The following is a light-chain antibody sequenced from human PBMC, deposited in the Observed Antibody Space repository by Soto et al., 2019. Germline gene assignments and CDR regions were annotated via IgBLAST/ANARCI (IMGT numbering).Light chain of an antibody. CDR1: QSISSY. J-gene: IGKJ4*01. CDR2: AAS. V-gene: IGKV1-39*01. CDR3: QQSYSTPLT. Sequence: DIQLTQSPPSLSATIVARISIXLRASQSISSYLNWYQQKPGKAPKLLIYAASSLQSGVPSRFSGSGSGTDFTLTISSLQPEDFATYYCQQSYSTPLTFGGGTKVDIK.